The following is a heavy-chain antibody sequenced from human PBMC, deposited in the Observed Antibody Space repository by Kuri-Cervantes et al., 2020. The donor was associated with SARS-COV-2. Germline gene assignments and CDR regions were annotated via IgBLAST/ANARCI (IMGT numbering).Heavy chain of an antibody. CDR2: VNHRGDT. CDR3: ARAYGFLRYIYYMDV. Sequence: SETLSLTCAFYGEPFSGYYWTWIRQSPGKGLEWIGEVNHRGDTNYNPSLMGRVIISVATSNSQFSLRLTSVTAADTAVYHCARAYGFLRYIYYMDVWGKGTTVTVSS. J-gene: IGHJ6*04. CDR1: GEPFSGYY. D-gene: IGHD3-9*01. V-gene: IGHV4-34*01.